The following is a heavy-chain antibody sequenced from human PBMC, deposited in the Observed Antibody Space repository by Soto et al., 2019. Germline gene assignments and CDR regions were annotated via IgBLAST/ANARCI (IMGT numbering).Heavy chain of an antibody. CDR3: ARGGYILTGYYYYYGMDV. CDR1: GFTFSSYG. CDR2: IWYDGSNK. J-gene: IGHJ6*02. D-gene: IGHD3-9*01. Sequence: PGGSLRLSCAASGFTFSSYGMHWVRQAPGKGLEWVAVIWYDGSNKYYADSVKGRFTISRDNSKNTLYLQMNSLRAEDTAVYYCARGGYILTGYYYYYGMDVWGQGTTVTGSS. V-gene: IGHV3-33*01.